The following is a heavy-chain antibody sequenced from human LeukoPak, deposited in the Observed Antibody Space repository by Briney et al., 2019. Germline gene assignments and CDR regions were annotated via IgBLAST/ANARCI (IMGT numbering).Heavy chain of an antibody. CDR3: ARESSWSGYYRARTYTNAFDI. J-gene: IGHJ3*02. D-gene: IGHD3-3*01. CDR2: IIPIFGTA. Sequence: GASVKVSCKASGGTFSSYAISWVRQAPGQGLEWMGGIIPIFGTANYAQKFQGRVTITTDESTSTAYMELSSLRSEDTAVYYCARESSWSGYYRARTYTNAFDIWGQGTMVTVSS. CDR1: GGTFSSYA. V-gene: IGHV1-69*05.